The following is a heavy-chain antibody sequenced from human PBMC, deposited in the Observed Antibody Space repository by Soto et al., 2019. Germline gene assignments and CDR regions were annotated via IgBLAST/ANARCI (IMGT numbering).Heavy chain of an antibody. V-gene: IGHV4-31*03. J-gene: IGHJ4*02. CDR2: IYYSGST. CDR3: AADYGDYGMEYYFDY. CDR1: GGSISRGGYY. D-gene: IGHD4-17*01. Sequence: PSETLSLSCTVSGGSISRGGYYWSWIRQHPGKGLEWIGYIYYSGSTYYNPSLKSRVTISVDTSKNQFSLKLSSVTAADTAVYYCAADYGDYGMEYYFDYWGQGTLVTVSS.